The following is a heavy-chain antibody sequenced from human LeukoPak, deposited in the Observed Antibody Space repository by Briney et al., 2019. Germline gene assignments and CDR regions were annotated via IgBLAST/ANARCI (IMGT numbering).Heavy chain of an antibody. CDR3: ARDVSRFYYDSSGYCEY. Sequence: ASVKVSCKASGYTFTSYGISWVRQAPGQGLEWMGWISAYNGNTNYAQKLQGRVTMTTDTSTSTAYMELRSLRSDDTAVYYCARDVSRFYYDSSGYCEYWGQGTLVTVSS. J-gene: IGHJ4*02. CDR1: GYTFTSYG. V-gene: IGHV1-18*01. D-gene: IGHD3-22*01. CDR2: ISAYNGNT.